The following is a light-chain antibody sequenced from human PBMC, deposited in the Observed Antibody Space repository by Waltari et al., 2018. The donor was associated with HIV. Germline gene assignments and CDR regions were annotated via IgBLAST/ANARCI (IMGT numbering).Light chain of an antibody. CDR1: SNNVGYQG. Sequence: QAGLSQPPSVSKGLRQTATLTCTGNSNNVGYQGAAWLQQHQGHPPKPLSYRNNNRPSGISERLSASRSGNTASLTITGLQPEDEADYYCSAWDSSLSAWVFGGGTKLTVL. CDR3: SAWDSSLSAWV. V-gene: IGLV10-54*01. CDR2: RNN. J-gene: IGLJ3*02.